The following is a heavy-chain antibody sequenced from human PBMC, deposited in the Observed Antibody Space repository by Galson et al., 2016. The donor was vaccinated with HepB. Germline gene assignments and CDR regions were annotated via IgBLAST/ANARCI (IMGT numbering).Heavy chain of an antibody. J-gene: IGHJ6*01. V-gene: IGHV3-33*01. CDR2: IWHDGSKK. D-gene: IGHD1-1*01. CDR1: GFTFSTNG. Sequence: SLRLSCAASGFTFSTNGMHWVRQAPGKGLEWVAIIWHDGSKKYYADSVKGRFTISRDNSKNTLYLQMNSLRAEDTAVYYCARDAQQLLRGYYYGMDVWGQGTTVTVSS. CDR3: ARDAQQLLRGYYYGMDV.